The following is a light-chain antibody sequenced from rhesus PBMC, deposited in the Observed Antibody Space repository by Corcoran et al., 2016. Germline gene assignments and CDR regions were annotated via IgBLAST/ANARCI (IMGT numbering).Light chain of an antibody. CDR3: QKYSSSPYS. Sequence: QVILTQSPATLSMSPGERATLSCRASQSVGSSLAWYQQKPGQAPRLLIYGASSRATGIPARFSGSGSGKECTVTISSLEPEDFGVYYCQKYSSSPYSFGQGTKVEIK. CDR2: GAS. CDR1: QSVGSS. V-gene: IGKV3-53*01. J-gene: IGKJ2*01.